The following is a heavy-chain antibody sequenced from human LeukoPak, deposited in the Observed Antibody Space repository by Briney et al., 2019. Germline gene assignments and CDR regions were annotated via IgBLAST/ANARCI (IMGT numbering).Heavy chain of an antibody. J-gene: IGHJ5*02. CDR1: GFTFRNYG. Sequence: GSLRLSCAASGFTFRNYGMSWVRQAPGKALEWIGYIYFSGSTNYNPSLKSRAIISINTSKSQFSLTLNSVTAADTAVYYCARGEAVPGTEIDRWGQGTLVTVSS. CDR3: ARGEAVPGTEIDR. V-gene: IGHV4-59*01. CDR2: IYFSGST. D-gene: IGHD1-26*01.